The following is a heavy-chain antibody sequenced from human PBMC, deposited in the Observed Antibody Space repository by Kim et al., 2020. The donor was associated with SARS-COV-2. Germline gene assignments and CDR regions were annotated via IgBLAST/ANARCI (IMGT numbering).Heavy chain of an antibody. D-gene: IGHD3-10*01. CDR3: AGRSGTMVRGVLDY. J-gene: IGHJ4*02. Sequence: GGSLRLSCAASGFTFSSYAMSWVRLAPGKGLEWISVISDSGDNTHYADSVEGRFTISRDNSKNTLYLQMNSLRTEDTAIYYCAGRSGTMVRGVLDYWGQGTLVTVSS. V-gene: IGHV3-23*01. CDR2: ISDSGDNT. CDR1: GFTFSSYA.